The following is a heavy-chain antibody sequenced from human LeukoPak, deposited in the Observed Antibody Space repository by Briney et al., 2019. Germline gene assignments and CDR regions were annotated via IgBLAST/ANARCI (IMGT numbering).Heavy chain of an antibody. J-gene: IGHJ4*02. Sequence: PSETLSLTCTVSGGSISSSSYYWGWIRQPPGKGLEWIGSNSGSAYYNPSLKSRATISVDTSKNQFSLKLGSLTAADTAVYYCARHKGSWAYCGGDCYSGYFDYWGQGTLVTVSP. CDR1: GGSISSSSYY. CDR3: ARHKGSWAYCGGDCYSGYFDY. V-gene: IGHV4-39*01. D-gene: IGHD2-21*02. CDR2: NSGSA.